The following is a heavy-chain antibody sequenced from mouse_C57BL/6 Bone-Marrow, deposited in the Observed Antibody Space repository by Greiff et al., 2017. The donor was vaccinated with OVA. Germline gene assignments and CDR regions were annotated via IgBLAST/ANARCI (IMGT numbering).Heavy chain of an antibody. CDR2: ISPRSGNT. Sequence: VLLVESGAELARPGASVKLSCKASGYTFTSYGISWVKQRPGPGLEWIGEISPRSGNTYYHEKFKGKATLTADKSSSTAYMELRSLTSEDSAVYFGARFKLCTESMDYWGQGTSVTVSS. V-gene: IGHV1-81*01. D-gene: IGHD1-1*01. CDR1: GYTFTSYG. J-gene: IGHJ4*01. CDR3: ARFKLCTESMDY.